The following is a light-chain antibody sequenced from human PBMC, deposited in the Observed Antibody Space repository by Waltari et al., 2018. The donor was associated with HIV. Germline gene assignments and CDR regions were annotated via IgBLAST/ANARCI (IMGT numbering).Light chain of an antibody. CDR3: ATWDDSLIWV. J-gene: IGLJ3*02. Sequence: QPVLTPPPSASGTPGHGVTISCSGNNSNIGTNSVYWYQPLPGMAPTPLIYRKNRRPSGIPDRFSGSRSGTSASLAISGLRSEDEADYYCATWDDSLIWVFGGGTKLTVL. V-gene: IGLV1-47*01. CDR2: RKN. CDR1: NSNIGTNS.